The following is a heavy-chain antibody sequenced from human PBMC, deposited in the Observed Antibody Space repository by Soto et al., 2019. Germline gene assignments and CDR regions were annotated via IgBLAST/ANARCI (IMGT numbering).Heavy chain of an antibody. D-gene: IGHD6-13*01. CDR1: GFTFSSYA. V-gene: IGHV3-23*01. CDR3: ARRGPGTYFDY. J-gene: IGHJ4*01. Sequence: EVQLLESGGGLVQPGGSLRLSCAASGFTFSSYAMRWVRQAPGKGLEWVSANSGSGGSTYYADSVKGRFTISRDNSKHTLYLQMNSLRAEDTAVYYCARRGPGTYFDYWGHGTLVTVSS. CDR2: NSGSGGST.